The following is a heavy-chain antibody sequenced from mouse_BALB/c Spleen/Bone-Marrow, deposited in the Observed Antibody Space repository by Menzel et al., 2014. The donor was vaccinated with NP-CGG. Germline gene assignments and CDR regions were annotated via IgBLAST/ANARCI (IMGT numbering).Heavy chain of an antibody. CDR3: AKKTYGSSVYFDV. D-gene: IGHD1-1*01. Sequence: VKLMESGPGLVQPSQSLSITCTVSGFSLTNCGIHWVRQSPGKGLEWLGVIWRGGSTDYNAAFMSRLNITKDNSKSQVFFKMNSLQADDTAIYYCAKKTYGSSVYFDVWGAGTTVTVSS. CDR1: GFSLTNCG. CDR2: IWRGGST. V-gene: IGHV2-5*01. J-gene: IGHJ1*01.